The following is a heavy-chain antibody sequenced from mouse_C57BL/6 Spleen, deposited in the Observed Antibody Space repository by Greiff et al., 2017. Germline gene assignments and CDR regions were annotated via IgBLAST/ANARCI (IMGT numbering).Heavy chain of an antibody. CDR2: IDPETGGT. CDR3: TRTPYSNYSSDY. J-gene: IGHJ4*01. Sequence: QVQLTESGAELVRPGASVTLSCKASGYTFTDYEMHWVKQTPVHGLEWIGAIDPETGGTAYNQKFKGKAILTADKSSSTAYMELRSLTSEDSAFYYCTRTPYSNYSSDYWGQGTSVTVAS. CDR1: GYTFTDYE. V-gene: IGHV1-15*01. D-gene: IGHD2-5*01.